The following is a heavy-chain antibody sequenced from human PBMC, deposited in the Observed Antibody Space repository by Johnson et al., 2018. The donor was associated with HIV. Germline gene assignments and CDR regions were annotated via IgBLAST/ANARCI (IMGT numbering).Heavy chain of an antibody. CDR3: ARDRLLWFRELGPHDALDI. Sequence: VQLVESGGGLIQPGGSLRLSCAASGFTVSSNYMSWVRQAPGKGLEWVSVIYSGGSTYYGDSVKGRFTISRDNSNNTLSLQMNSLRTEDTAVYYCARDRLLWFRELGPHDALDICGQGTMVTISS. CDR2: IYSGGST. D-gene: IGHD3-10*01. CDR1: GFTVSSNY. V-gene: IGHV3-66*03. J-gene: IGHJ3*02.